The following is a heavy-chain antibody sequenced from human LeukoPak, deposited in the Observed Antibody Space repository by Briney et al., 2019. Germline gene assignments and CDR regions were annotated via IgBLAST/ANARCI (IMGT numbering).Heavy chain of an antibody. CDR1: GGSISSGGYY. V-gene: IGHV4-31*03. CDR2: IYYSGST. Sequence: KPSQTLSLTCTVSGGSISSGGYYWSWIRQHPGKGLEWIGYIYYSGSTYYNPSLKSRVTISVDTSKNQFSLKLSSVTAADTAVYYCARGPFIAGLGYCSSTSCHYYYYGMDVWGQGTTVTVSS. CDR3: ARGPFIAGLGYCSSTSCHYYYYGMDV. J-gene: IGHJ6*02. D-gene: IGHD2-2*01.